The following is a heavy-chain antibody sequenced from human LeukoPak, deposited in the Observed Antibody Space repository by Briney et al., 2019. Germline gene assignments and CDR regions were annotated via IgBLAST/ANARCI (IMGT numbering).Heavy chain of an antibody. J-gene: IGHJ4*02. Sequence: GGSLRLSCAASGFTFSSYAMHWVRQAPGKGLEWVAVISYDGSNKYYADSVKGRFTISRDNSKNTLYLQMNSLRAEDTAVYYCASASSSWYRGVFDYWGQGTLVTVSS. V-gene: IGHV3-30-3*01. D-gene: IGHD6-13*01. CDR2: ISYDGSNK. CDR1: GFTFSSYA. CDR3: ASASSSWYRGVFDY.